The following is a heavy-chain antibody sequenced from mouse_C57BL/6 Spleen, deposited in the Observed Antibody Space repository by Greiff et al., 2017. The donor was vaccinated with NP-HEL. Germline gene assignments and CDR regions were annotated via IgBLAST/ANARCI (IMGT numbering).Heavy chain of an antibody. CDR2: IWRGGST. D-gene: IGHD2-2*01. Sequence: QVQLQQPGPGLVQPSQSLSITCTVSGFSLTSYGVHWVRQSPGKGLEWLGVIWRGGSTDYNAAFMSRLSITKDNSKSQVFFKMNSLQADDTAIYYCAKGEGYEGYAMDYWGQGTSVTVSS. J-gene: IGHJ4*01. CDR1: GFSLTSYG. V-gene: IGHV2-5*01. CDR3: AKGEGYEGYAMDY.